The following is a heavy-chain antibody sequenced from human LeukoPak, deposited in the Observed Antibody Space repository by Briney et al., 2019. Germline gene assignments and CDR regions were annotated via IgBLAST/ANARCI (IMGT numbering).Heavy chain of an antibody. CDR1: GFTFSTYW. CDR2: MRRDGNEI. J-gene: IGHJ6*02. D-gene: IGHD6-6*01. CDR3: ARGFRRSSSSSGYYYYGMDV. Sequence: PGGSLRLSCSASGFTFSTYWMSWVRQAPGKGLEWVANMRRDGNEIYYLDSVRGRFTISRDNAKNSLYLQMNSLRAEDTAVYYCARGFRRSSSSSGYYYYGMDVWGQGTTVTVSS. V-gene: IGHV3-7*01.